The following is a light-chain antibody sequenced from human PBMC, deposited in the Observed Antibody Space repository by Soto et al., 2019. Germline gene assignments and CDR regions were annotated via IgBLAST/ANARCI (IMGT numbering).Light chain of an antibody. CDR2: EVT. Sequence: QSALTQPASVSGSPGQSITVSCTGSRSDVGSYDYVSWYQQYPGKAPKLLIYEVTNRPSGVSDRFSGSKSENTASPTISGLQAEDEADYYCSSYSSSRSRFDFGTGTKLTVL. V-gene: IGLV2-14*01. CDR3: SSYSSSRSRFD. CDR1: RSDVGSYDY. J-gene: IGLJ1*01.